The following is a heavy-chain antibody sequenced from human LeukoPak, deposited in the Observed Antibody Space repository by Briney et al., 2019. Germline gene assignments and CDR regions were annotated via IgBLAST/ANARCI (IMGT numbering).Heavy chain of an antibody. CDR1: GYTFSDYY. CDR3: ARGGRGYGEDSGADV. J-gene: IGHJ6*02. D-gene: IGHD4-17*01. Sequence: ASVKVSCKASGYTFSDYYKHWMRQAPGQGLEWMGRINVNSGGTNYAQKFQDRVTLTRDTSITTAYMDLSRLRSDDTAVYHCARGGRGYGEDSGADVWGQGTTVAVSS. CDR2: INVNSGGT. V-gene: IGHV1-2*06.